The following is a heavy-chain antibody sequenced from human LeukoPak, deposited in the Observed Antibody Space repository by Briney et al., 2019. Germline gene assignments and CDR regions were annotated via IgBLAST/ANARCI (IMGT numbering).Heavy chain of an antibody. Sequence: GGSLRLSCAASGFTFSNHWMHWVRQAPGKGLMWVSRINRDGSRTDYADSVKGRFTISRDDAKNTLYLQMNSLRADDTAVYSCAKGGYYDNSGYYYFDYWGQGTLVTVSS. D-gene: IGHD3-22*01. CDR1: GFTFSNHW. J-gene: IGHJ4*02. V-gene: IGHV3-74*01. CDR2: INRDGSRT. CDR3: AKGGYYDNSGYYYFDY.